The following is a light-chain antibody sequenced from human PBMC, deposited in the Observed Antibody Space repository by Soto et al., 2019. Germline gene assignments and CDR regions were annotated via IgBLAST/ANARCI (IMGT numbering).Light chain of an antibody. V-gene: IGLV2-14*03. CDR1: SSDVGGYNY. J-gene: IGLJ2*01. CDR2: DVS. CDR3: SSYTSISTR. Sequence: QSALTQPASVSGSPGQSITIPCTGTSSDVGGYNYVSWYQQHPGKAPKLMIYDVSNRPSGVSNRFSGSKSGNTASLNISGLQAEDEADYYCSSYTSISTRFGGGTKVTVL.